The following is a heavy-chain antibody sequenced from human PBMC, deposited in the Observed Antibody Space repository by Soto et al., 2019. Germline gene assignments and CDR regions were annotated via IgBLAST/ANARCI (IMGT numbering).Heavy chain of an antibody. CDR1: GFTFSSYA. J-gene: IGHJ4*02. D-gene: IGHD6-19*01. CDR3: VAGTGSGFDY. Sequence: QVQLVESGGGVVQPGRSLRLSCAASGFTFSSYAMHWVRQAPGKGLEWVAVISYDGSNKYYADSVKGRFTISRDNSKNTLYLQMNSLRAEDTAVYFAVAGTGSGFDYWGQGTLVTVSS. CDR2: ISYDGSNK. V-gene: IGHV3-30-3*01.